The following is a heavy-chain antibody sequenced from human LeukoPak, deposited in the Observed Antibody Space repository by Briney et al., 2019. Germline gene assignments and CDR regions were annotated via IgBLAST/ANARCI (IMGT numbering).Heavy chain of an antibody. CDR2: IKQDGSEK. CDR1: GFTFSSYW. Sequence: GGSLRLSCAASGFTFSSYWMSWVRQTPGKGLEWVANIKQDGSEKYYVDSVKGRFTISRDNDKNSLSLQMTSLRAEDTAVYYCARGRIGELIPYYFDYWGQGTLVTVS. CDR3: ARGRIGELIPYYFDY. J-gene: IGHJ4*02. D-gene: IGHD3-10*01. V-gene: IGHV3-7*05.